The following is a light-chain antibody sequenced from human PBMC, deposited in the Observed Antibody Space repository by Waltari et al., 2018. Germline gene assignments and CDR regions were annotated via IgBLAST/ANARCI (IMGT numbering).Light chain of an antibody. CDR3: QTGGHGTWV. V-gene: IGLV4-69*01. CDR1: SGHSTNI. J-gene: IGLJ3*02. CDR2: VNSDGSH. Sequence: QLVLTQSPSASASLGASVKLTCTLDSGHSTNIIAWHQQQPQKGPRYLMRVNSDGSHIKGDYIPDRFSGSSSSSGAERYLTISSVQSEDEADYYCQTGGHGTWVFGGGTKLTVL.